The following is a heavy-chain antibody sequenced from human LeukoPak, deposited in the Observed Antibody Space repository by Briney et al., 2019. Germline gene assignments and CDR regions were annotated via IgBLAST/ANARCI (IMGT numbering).Heavy chain of an antibody. V-gene: IGHV4-39*07. D-gene: IGHD3-3*01. Sequence: PSETLSLTCTVSGGSISSSSYYWGWIRQPPGKGLEWIGSIYYSGSTYYNPSLKSRVTISVDTSKNQFSLKLSSVTAADTAVYYCARDRGKYYDFWSGGHPNWFDPWGQGTLVTVSS. CDR3: ARDRGKYYDFWSGGHPNWFDP. CDR2: IYYSGST. J-gene: IGHJ5*02. CDR1: GGSISSSSYY.